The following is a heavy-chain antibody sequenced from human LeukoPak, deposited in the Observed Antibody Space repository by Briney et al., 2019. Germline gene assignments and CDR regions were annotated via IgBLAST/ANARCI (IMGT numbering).Heavy chain of an antibody. CDR3: ARSSEGRYYYDSSGFSYYYYYMDV. CDR1: GYSISSGYY. J-gene: IGHJ6*03. V-gene: IGHV4-38-2*02. CDR2: IYHSGST. Sequence: SETLSLTCNVSGYSISSGYYWAWIRQSPGKGLEWIGSIYHSGSTYYNPSLKSRVTMSVDTSKNQFSQKLSSVTAADTAVYYCARSSEGRYYYDSSGFSYYYYYMDVWGKGTTVTISS. D-gene: IGHD3-22*01.